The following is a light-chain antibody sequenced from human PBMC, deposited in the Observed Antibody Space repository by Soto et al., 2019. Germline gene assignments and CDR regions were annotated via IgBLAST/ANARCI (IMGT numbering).Light chain of an antibody. CDR1: QSLLHSNGYNY. Sequence: DIVMTQSPLSLPVTPGEPASISCRSSQSLLHSNGYNYLDWYLQKPGQSPQLLIYLGSNRASGVADRFSGSGSGTDFTLKISRGESEYFGVYYCRQHLQSWTFGQGNK. J-gene: IGKJ1*01. CDR2: LGS. V-gene: IGKV2-28*01. CDR3: RQHLQSWT.